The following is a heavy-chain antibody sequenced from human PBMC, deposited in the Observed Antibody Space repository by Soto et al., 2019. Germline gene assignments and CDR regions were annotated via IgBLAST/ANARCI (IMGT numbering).Heavy chain of an antibody. Sequence: EVQLLESGGGLVQPGGSQRLSCDASGFTFSDFAMSWVRQAPGKGLEWVASINGPGDMTYYADSVRGRFTISRDKSTNTMSLQMNILSPEDTAVYYCAKDDGYVPWFFDYWGRGTLVTVSS. CDR3: AKDDGYVPWFFDY. CDR2: INGPGDMT. J-gene: IGHJ4*02. D-gene: IGHD5-18*01. V-gene: IGHV3-23*01. CDR1: GFTFSDFA.